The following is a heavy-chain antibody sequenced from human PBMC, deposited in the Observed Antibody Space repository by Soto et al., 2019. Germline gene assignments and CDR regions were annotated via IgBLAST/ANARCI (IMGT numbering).Heavy chain of an antibody. V-gene: IGHV1-18*01. CDR1: GYTFSSYG. D-gene: IGHD3-10*01. CDR3: AREGYYSGSGTYSPPRYYGMDV. Sequence: QVQLVQSGAEVKRAGASVKVSCKASGYTFSSYGLSWVRQAPGQGLEWMGWISDYNGNTHYAQKFQGRVIMTTDTSKRTAYMALKSLRSDDTAVYFCAREGYYSGSGTYSPPRYYGMDVWGQGTTVTVSS. CDR2: ISDYNGNT. J-gene: IGHJ6*02.